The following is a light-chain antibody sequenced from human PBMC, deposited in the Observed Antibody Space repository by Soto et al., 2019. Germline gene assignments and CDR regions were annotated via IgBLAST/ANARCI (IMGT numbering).Light chain of an antibody. V-gene: IGKV1-17*01. CDR2: AVS. CDR1: QDIRTD. CDR3: LQHNSNIWT. Sequence: IKMTQSPLSMSASLGDRVIITCRASQDIRTDLSWYPQKPGKAPEPLIFAVSLLKSGVPSRFSGSGSGTEFTLTISSLQHEDFGTYYCLQHNSNIWTFGQGINVDIK. J-gene: IGKJ1*01.